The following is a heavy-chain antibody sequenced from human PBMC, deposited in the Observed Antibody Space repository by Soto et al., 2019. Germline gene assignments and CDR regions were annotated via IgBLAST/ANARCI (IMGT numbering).Heavy chain of an antibody. J-gene: IGHJ4*02. Sequence: QVQLQESGPGLVKPSQTLSLTCTVSGGSISSGGYYWSWIRQHPGKGLEWIGYIYYSGSTYYNPSLKSRVTISVDTSKHQFSLKLSSVTAADTAVYYCARDPRSGWAYYFDYWGQGTLVTVSS. D-gene: IGHD6-19*01. CDR2: IYYSGST. CDR3: ARDPRSGWAYYFDY. V-gene: IGHV4-31*03. CDR1: GGSISSGGYY.